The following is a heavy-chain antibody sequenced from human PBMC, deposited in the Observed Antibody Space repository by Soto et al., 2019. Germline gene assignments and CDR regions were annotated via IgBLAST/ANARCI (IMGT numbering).Heavy chain of an antibody. J-gene: IGHJ6*02. V-gene: IGHV1-69*13. D-gene: IGHD4-17*01. Sequence: SVKVSCKASGGTFSSYAISWVRQAPGQGLEWMGGIIPIFGTANYAQKFQGRVTITADESTSTAYMELSSLRSEDTAVYYCARTLSTVTTFYYYYVMDVWVQGTTVTVSS. CDR3: ARTLSTVTTFYYYYVMDV. CDR2: IIPIFGTA. CDR1: GGTFSSYA.